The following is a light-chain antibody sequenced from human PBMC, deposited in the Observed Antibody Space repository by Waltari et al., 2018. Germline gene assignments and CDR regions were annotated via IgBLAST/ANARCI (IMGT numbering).Light chain of an antibody. CDR3: SSYTSSSTLRV. CDR2: DVS. Sequence: QSALTQPASVSGSPGQSITIPCTGTSSDVGGYNSVSWYQQHPGKAPKLMIYDVSNRPSGVSNRFSGSKSGNTASLTISGLQAEDEADYYCSSYTSSSTLRVFGGGTKLTVL. CDR1: SSDVGGYNS. J-gene: IGLJ2*01. V-gene: IGLV2-14*03.